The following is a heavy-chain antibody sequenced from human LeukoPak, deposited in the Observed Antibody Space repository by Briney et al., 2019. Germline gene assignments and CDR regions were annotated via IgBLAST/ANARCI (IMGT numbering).Heavy chain of an antibody. J-gene: IGHJ4*02. Sequence: GESLKISCKGSGYRFTSYWIGWVRQMPGKGLEWMGIIYPGDSDTRYSPSFQGQVTISADKPISTAYLQWSSLKASDTAMYYCASGIYSSGPVFDYWGQGTLVTVSS. CDR2: IYPGDSDT. V-gene: IGHV5-51*04. D-gene: IGHD6-19*01. CDR3: ASGIYSSGPVFDY. CDR1: GYRFTSYW.